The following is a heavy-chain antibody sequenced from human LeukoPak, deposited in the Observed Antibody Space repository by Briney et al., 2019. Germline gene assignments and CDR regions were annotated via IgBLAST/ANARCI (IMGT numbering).Heavy chain of an antibody. CDR3: ARGRQEISMIVVVMTGVSYYLDV. CDR1: GGSFSGYY. CDR2: TNPSGST. V-gene: IGHV4-34*01. D-gene: IGHD3-22*01. Sequence: SETLSLTCAVYGGSFSGYYWTWIRQSPGKGLEWIGETNPSGSTYYSPSLKSRLTISRDTSKNQFSLRLSSVTAADTAVYYCARGRQEISMIVVVMTGVSYYLDVWGKGTTVTVS. J-gene: IGHJ6*03.